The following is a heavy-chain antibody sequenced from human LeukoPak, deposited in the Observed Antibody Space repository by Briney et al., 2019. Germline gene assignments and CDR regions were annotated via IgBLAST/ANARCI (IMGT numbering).Heavy chain of an antibody. CDR3: ARLGDGYNTRYYYYGMDV. V-gene: IGHV4-59*08. J-gene: IGHJ6*02. CDR1: GGPISSYY. D-gene: IGHD5-24*01. CDR2: IYYSGST. Sequence: SETLSLTCTVSGGPISSYYWSWIRQPPGRGLEWIGYIYYSGSTNYNPSLKSRVTISVDTSKNQFSLKLSSVTAADTAVYYCARLGDGYNTRYYYYGMDVWGQGTTVTVSS.